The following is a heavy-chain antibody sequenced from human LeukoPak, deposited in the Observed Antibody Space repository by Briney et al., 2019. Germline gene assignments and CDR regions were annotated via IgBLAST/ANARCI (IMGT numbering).Heavy chain of an antibody. CDR1: GYTLASYE. D-gene: IGHD4-17*01. J-gene: IGHJ4*02. V-gene: IGHV1-8*01. Sequence: VNASCKVSGYTLASYEANCVRPAARRWLGWVGWMNPNSGNTGYGQNFHGRITMTRSTSTSTAYMELSSLRSEDTAVYYCARVGLYGDCPDNWGQGTLVTVSS. CDR3: ARVGLYGDCPDN. CDR2: MNPNSGNT.